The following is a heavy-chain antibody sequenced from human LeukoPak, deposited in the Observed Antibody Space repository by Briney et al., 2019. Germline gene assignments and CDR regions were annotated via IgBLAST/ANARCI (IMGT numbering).Heavy chain of an antibody. Sequence: PGGSLRLSCAASGFTFSDYYMSWIRQAPGKGLEWVSYISSSGSTIYYADSVKGRFIISRDNAKNSLYLQMNSLRAEDTAVYYCARTPSPQYYYYMDAWGKGTTVTVSS. CDR1: GFTFSDYY. CDR2: ISSSGSTI. CDR3: ARTPSPQYYYYMDA. V-gene: IGHV3-11*04. J-gene: IGHJ6*03.